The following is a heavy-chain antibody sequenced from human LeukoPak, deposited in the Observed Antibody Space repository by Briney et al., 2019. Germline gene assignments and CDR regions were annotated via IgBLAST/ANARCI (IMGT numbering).Heavy chain of an antibody. V-gene: IGHV4-4*07. CDR1: GGSLSSYY. CDR2: IYTSGIT. J-gene: IGHJ4*02. Sequence: PSETLSLTCTVSGGSLSSYYWSWIRQPAGKGLEYIGRIYTSGITNYSPSLKNRVTMSIDTSKNQFYLKLNSVTAADTAVYYCARTGYYASGGYYYFDSWGQGTLVTVSS. CDR3: ARTGYYASGGYYYFDS. D-gene: IGHD3-22*01.